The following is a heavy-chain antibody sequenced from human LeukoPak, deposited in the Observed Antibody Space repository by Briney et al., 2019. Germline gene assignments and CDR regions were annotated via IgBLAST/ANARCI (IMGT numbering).Heavy chain of an antibody. J-gene: IGHJ4*02. D-gene: IGHD2/OR15-2a*01. CDR1: DDSMGSYY. V-gene: IGHV4-59*12. CDR2: VHYSGGT. CDR3: VKNGNFCLEY. Sequence: SETLSLTCTVSDDSMGSYYLNWLRQPPGKGLEWIGYVHYSGGTNYNPSLKSRVTISLDMSKNQFSLKLNSVTAADTAVYYCVKNGNFCLEYWGQGILVTVSS.